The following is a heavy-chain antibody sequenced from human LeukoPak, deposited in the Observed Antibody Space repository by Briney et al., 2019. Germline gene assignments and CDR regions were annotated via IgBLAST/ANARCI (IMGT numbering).Heavy chain of an antibody. D-gene: IGHD2-2*01. CDR1: GSFSSYV. CDR2: LSASGGST. CDR3: AKDLILVLPAAYDY. V-gene: IGHV3-23*01. J-gene: IGHJ4*02. Sequence: GGSLRLSCAASGSFSSYVMTWVRQAPGRGLEWVSTLSASGGSTYYADSGKGRFTISRDNSKNTLYLQMSSLRAEDTAVYFCAKDLILVLPAAYDYWGQGTLVTVSS.